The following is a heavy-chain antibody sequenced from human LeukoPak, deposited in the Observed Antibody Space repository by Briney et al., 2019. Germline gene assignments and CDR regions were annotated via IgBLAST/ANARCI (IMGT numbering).Heavy chain of an antibody. CDR3: ARAGGQSKDGYTLCDY. V-gene: IGHV1-2*02. D-gene: IGHD5-24*01. CDR2: INPNIGGT. CDR1: GYTLTGYY. J-gene: IGHJ4*02. Sequence: ASVSVSCKASGYTLTGYYIHSVRQAPGQRLEWRGGINPNIGGTKYPQKFQDRVTMTADTSISTAYLDLNRLTCDDTAVYYCARAGGQSKDGYTLCDYWGQGTLVTVSS.